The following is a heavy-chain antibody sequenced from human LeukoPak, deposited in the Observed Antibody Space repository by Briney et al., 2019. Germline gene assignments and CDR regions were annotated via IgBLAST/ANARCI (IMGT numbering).Heavy chain of an antibody. Sequence: GGSLRLSCAASGFTFSSYAMSWVRQAPGKGLEWVSGISGSGDNTYYADSVKGRFTISRDNSKNTLYVQVNSLGTEDTAVYYCAKGSYYDSSGSFYFDYWGQGTLVTVSS. V-gene: IGHV3-23*01. CDR1: GFTFSSYA. J-gene: IGHJ4*02. CDR3: AKGSYYDSSGSFYFDY. CDR2: ISGSGDNT. D-gene: IGHD3-22*01.